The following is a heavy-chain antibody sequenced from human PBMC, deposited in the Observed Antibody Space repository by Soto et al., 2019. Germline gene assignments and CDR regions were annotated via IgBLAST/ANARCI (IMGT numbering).Heavy chain of an antibody. CDR3: AKGKQENYGVRGVLTHFDY. CDR2: ISGSGGST. CDR1: GFTFSSYA. J-gene: IGHJ4*02. Sequence: GGSLRLSCAASGFTFSSYAMSWVRQAPGKGLEWVSAISGSGGSTYYAESVKGRFTISRKNSKNTLYLQMNSLRAEDTAVYYCAKGKQENYGVRGVLTHFDYWGQGTLVTVSS. V-gene: IGHV3-23*01. D-gene: IGHD3-10*01.